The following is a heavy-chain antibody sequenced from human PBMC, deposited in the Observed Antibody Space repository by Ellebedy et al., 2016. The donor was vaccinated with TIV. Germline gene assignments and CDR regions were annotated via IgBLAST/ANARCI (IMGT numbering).Heavy chain of an antibody. CDR2: FDLDDGET. D-gene: IGHD3-10*01. Sequence: AASVKVSCKVSGDSLSELSMHWVRQAPGKGLEWMGGFDLDDGETVYRQNFQGRITLTEDRSTETAYMVLRSLTSDDTAVYYCAAGRIINYYGMDVWGQGTTVTVSS. V-gene: IGHV1-24*01. CDR1: GDSLSELS. J-gene: IGHJ6*02. CDR3: AAGRIINYYGMDV.